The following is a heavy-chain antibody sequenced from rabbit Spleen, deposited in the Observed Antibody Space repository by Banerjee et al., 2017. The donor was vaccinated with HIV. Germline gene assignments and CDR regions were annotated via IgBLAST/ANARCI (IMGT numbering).Heavy chain of an antibody. Sequence: QEQLEESGGDLVKPEGSLTLTCTASGFSFSSSYYMCWVRQAPGKGLECIACIYAGSSGSTWYASWAKGRFTISKTSSTTVTLQMTSLTAVDTATYFCARGSATMTLVITGYYLSLWGPGTLVTVS. CDR3: ARGSATMTLVITGYYLSL. CDR1: GFSFSSSYY. V-gene: IGHV1S45*01. CDR2: IYAGSSGST. J-gene: IGHJ4*01. D-gene: IGHD2-1*01.